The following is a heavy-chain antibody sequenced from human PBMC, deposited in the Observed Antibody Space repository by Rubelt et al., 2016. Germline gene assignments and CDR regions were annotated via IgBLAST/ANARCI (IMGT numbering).Heavy chain of an antibody. D-gene: IGHD3-3*01. V-gene: IGHV4-4*02. Sequence: GLECIGEIYHGGSTNYNPSLKSRVTISVEKSKNQFSLQLISVTAAATAVYYCARRSEFVHPYGMDVWGQGTTVTVSS. J-gene: IGHJ6*02. CDR3: ARRSEFVHPYGMDV. CDR2: IYHGGST.